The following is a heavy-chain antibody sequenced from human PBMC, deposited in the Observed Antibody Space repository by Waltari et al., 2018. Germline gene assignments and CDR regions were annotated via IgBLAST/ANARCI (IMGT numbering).Heavy chain of an antibody. Sequence: QVQLVQSGAEVKKPGASVKVSCKASGYTFTSYGISWVRQAPGQGREWMGWISAYNVPPTYAQTLPGRVTLTTATSTSTAYMGLRSLRSDDTAVYYCARAASYYDFWSGYRDYYGMDVWGQGTTVTVSS. J-gene: IGHJ6*02. V-gene: IGHV1-18*04. CDR2: ISAYNVPP. D-gene: IGHD3-3*01. CDR1: GYTFTSYG. CDR3: ARAASYYDFWSGYRDYYGMDV.